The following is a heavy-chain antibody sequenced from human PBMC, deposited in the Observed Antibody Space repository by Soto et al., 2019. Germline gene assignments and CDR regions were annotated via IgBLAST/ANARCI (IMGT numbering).Heavy chain of an antibody. Sequence: EVQLLESGGGLVQPGGSLRLSCAASGFTFSSYAMSWVRQAPGKGLEWVSAISGSGGSTYYADSVKGRFTISRDNSKNTLYLQMNSLRAEDTPVYYCAKGRQLLYSAFDIWGQGTMVTVSS. D-gene: IGHD2-2*02. J-gene: IGHJ3*02. V-gene: IGHV3-23*01. CDR1: GFTFSSYA. CDR2: ISGSGGST. CDR3: AKGRQLLYSAFDI.